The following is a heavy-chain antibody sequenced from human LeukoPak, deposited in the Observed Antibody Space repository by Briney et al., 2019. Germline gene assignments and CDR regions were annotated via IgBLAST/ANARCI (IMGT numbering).Heavy chain of an antibody. Sequence: GGSLRLSCAASGFTFSDYGMHWVRQAPGKGLEWVALISSDGTKKNYADSVRSRFTISRDNTKNTLFLEMNSLRAEDTAVYYCAKKYCIGDCHSYFQHWGQGTLVTVSS. D-gene: IGHD2-21*02. CDR1: GFTFSDYG. J-gene: IGHJ1*01. CDR2: ISSDGTKK. V-gene: IGHV3-30*18. CDR3: AKKYCIGDCHSYFQH.